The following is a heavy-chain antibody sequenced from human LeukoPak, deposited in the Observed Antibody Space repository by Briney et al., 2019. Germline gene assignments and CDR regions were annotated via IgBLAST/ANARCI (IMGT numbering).Heavy chain of an antibody. Sequence: PGRSLRLSCAASGFTFSRYAMHWVRQAPGKGLEWVAVISYDGSNKYYADSVKGRFTISRDNSKNTLYLQMNSLRAEDTAVYCCARTWRHYYYYGMDVWGQGTTVTVSS. CDR3: ARTWRHYYYYGMDV. J-gene: IGHJ6*02. CDR1: GFTFSRYA. V-gene: IGHV3-30*04. CDR2: ISYDGSNK.